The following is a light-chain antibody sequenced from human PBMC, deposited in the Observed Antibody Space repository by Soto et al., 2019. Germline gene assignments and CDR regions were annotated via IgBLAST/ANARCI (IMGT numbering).Light chain of an antibody. CDR3: AAWDDSLNGVV. J-gene: IGLJ2*01. V-gene: IGLV1-44*01. Sequence: QSVLTQPPSASGTPGQRVTFSCSGSSSNIGTNTVNWYQHLPGTAPKLLIYTNDQRPSGVPDRFSGSKSGTSASLAISGPQSEDEADYYCAAWDDSLNGVVFGGGTKLTVL. CDR2: TND. CDR1: SSNIGTNT.